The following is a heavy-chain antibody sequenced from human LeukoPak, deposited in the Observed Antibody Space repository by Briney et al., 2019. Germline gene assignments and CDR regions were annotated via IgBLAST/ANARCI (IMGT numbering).Heavy chain of an antibody. CDR2: IYHSGST. Sequence: SETLSLTCAVSGYSISSGYYWGWIRQPPGKGLEWIGSIYHSGSTYYNPSLKSRVTISVDTSKNQFSLKLSSVTAADTAVYYCAGYPTVVVVPAAITGAAFDIWGQGTMVTVSS. J-gene: IGHJ3*02. V-gene: IGHV4-38-2*01. CDR3: AGYPTVVVVPAAITGAAFDI. CDR1: GYSISSGYY. D-gene: IGHD2-2*02.